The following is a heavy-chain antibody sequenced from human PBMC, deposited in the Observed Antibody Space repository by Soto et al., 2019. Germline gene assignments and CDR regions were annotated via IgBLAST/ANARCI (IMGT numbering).Heavy chain of an antibody. CDR1: GFTFSSYW. Sequence: PGGSLRLSCAASGFTFSSYWMHWFRQAPGKGLEWVERINSSSSNIYYADSVKGRFTISRDNAKNSLYLQLNSLRAEDTAVYYCARDLRAHFRGYSYGSTSNWFDPWGQGTLVTVSS. D-gene: IGHD5-18*01. V-gene: IGHV3-21*01. CDR2: INSSSSNI. CDR3: ARDLRAHFRGYSYGSTSNWFDP. J-gene: IGHJ5*02.